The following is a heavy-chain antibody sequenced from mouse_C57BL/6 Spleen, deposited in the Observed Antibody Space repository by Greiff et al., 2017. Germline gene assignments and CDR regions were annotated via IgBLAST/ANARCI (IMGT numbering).Heavy chain of an antibody. V-gene: IGHV14-1*01. CDR1: GFNIKDYY. Sequence: VQLQQSGAELVRPGASVKLSCTASGFNIKDYYMHWVKQRPEQGLEWIGRIDPEDGDTEYAPKFQGKATMTADTSSNTAYLQLSSLTSEDTAVYYGTTSYYSNGDAMDYWGQGTSVTVSS. D-gene: IGHD2-5*01. CDR2: IDPEDGDT. CDR3: TTSYYSNGDAMDY. J-gene: IGHJ4*01.